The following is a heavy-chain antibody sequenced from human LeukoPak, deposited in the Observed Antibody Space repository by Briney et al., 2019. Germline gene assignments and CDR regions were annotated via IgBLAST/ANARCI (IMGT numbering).Heavy chain of an antibody. V-gene: IGHV4-34*01. CDR2: INHSGST. J-gene: IGHJ5*02. D-gene: IGHD3-10*01. Sequence: SETLSLTCAVYGGSFSGYYWSWIRQPPGKGLEWIGEINHSGSTNYNPSLKSRVTISVDTSKNQFSLKLSSVTAADTAVYYCARRSGGLWFGQLLAPYNWFDPWGQGTLVTVSS. CDR1: GGSFSGYY. CDR3: ARRSGGLWFGQLLAPYNWFDP.